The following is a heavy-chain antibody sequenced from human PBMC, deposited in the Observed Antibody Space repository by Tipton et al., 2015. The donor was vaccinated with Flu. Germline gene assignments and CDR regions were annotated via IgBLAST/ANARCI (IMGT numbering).Heavy chain of an antibody. CDR1: GGTFSSYA. J-gene: IGHJ4*02. CDR2: IIPIFGTA. Sequence: QSGPEVKKPGSSVKVSYKASGGTFSSYAISWVRQAPGQGLEWMGRIIPIFGTANYAQKCQGRVTITADESTSTAYMELSSLRSEDTAVYYCASPPGRGSYYVRLYYWGQGTLVTVSS. V-gene: IGHV1-69*15. CDR3: ASPPGRGSYYVRLYY. D-gene: IGHD1-26*01.